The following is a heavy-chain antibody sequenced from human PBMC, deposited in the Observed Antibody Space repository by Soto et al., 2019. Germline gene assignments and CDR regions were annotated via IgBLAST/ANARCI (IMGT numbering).Heavy chain of an antibody. CDR3: ARDEGYYDSSGYSTTVDY. Sequence: XSVKVSCKASGYTFTSYGISWVRQAPGQGLEWMGWICAYNGNTNYAQKLQGRVTMTTDTSTSTAYMELRSLRSDDTAVYYCARDEGYYDSSGYSTTVDYCGQGTLVTVSS. CDR1: GYTFTSYG. CDR2: ICAYNGNT. D-gene: IGHD3-22*01. J-gene: IGHJ4*02. V-gene: IGHV1-18*01.